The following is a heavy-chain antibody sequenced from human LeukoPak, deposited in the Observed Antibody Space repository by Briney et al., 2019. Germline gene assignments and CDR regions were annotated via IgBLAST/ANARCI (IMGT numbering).Heavy chain of an antibody. CDR3: ASRHLGFGRDY. J-gene: IGHJ4*02. V-gene: IGHV4-59*01. CDR1: GGSISSYY. CDR2: IYYSGST. Sequence: SETLSLTCTVSGGSISSYYWSWIRQPPGKGLEWIGYIYYSGSTNYNPSLKSRVTISVDTSKNQFSLKLSSVTAADTAVYYCASRHLGFGRDYWGQGTLVTVSS. D-gene: IGHD3-16*01.